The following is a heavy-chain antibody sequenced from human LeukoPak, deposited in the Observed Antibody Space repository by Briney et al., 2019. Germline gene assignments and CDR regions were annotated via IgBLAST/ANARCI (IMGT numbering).Heavy chain of an antibody. CDR2: IGGDGSGT. V-gene: IGHV3-74*01. J-gene: IGHJ4*02. CDR3: VTGLDSRGNS. CDR1: GFTFSTYR. D-gene: IGHD3-9*01. Sequence: GGSLRLSCAASGFTFSTYRMHCVRQAPGKGLLWVSRIGGDGSGTTYADSVKGRFTISRDNAKSTLYLQMNSLRDEDTAVYYCVTGLDSRGNSWGQGTLVTVSS.